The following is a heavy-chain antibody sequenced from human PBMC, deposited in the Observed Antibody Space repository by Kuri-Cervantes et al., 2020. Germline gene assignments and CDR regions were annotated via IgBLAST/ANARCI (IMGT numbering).Heavy chain of an antibody. CDR3: ARTIYDSSGYYPFAWFDP. CDR1: GGSISSSSYY. CDR2: IYYSGST. V-gene: IGHV4-39*07. J-gene: IGHJ5*02. D-gene: IGHD3-22*01. Sequence: ESLKISCTVSGGSISSSSYYWGWIRQPPGKGLEWIGSIYYSGSTYYNPSLKSRVAISVDTSKNQFSLKLSSVTAADTAVYYCARTIYDSSGYYPFAWFDPWGQGTLVTVSS.